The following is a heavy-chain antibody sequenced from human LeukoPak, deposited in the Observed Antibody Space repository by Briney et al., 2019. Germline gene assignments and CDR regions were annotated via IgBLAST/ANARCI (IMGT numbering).Heavy chain of an antibody. D-gene: IGHD2-15*01. Sequence: PGGSLRLSCAASGFTFSSYWMSWVRQAPEKGLEWVATIKQDGSEKYDVESVKGRFTISRDNAKNSLYLQMNSLRVEDTAVYYCARVRLYCSGGSCYPFYFDYWGQGTLVTVSS. J-gene: IGHJ4*02. CDR1: GFTFSSYW. CDR3: ARVRLYCSGGSCYPFYFDY. CDR2: IKQDGSEK. V-gene: IGHV3-7*01.